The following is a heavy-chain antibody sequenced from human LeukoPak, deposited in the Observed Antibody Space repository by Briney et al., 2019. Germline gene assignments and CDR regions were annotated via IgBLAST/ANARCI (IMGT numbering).Heavy chain of an antibody. CDR2: ISHSGTT. CDR1: GGSIDTGDSY. V-gene: IGHV4-31*03. D-gene: IGHD1-1*01. J-gene: IGHJ6*02. CDR3: ARDRWNDSLGFRGLDV. Sequence: SETLSLTCSVSGGSIDTGDSYWTWIRQHPGKGLEWIGYISHSGTTRYNWSLRSRLTISIDTSKNEFSLKLSSVTAADTAVYFCARDRWNDSLGFRGLDVWGQGTTVAVSS.